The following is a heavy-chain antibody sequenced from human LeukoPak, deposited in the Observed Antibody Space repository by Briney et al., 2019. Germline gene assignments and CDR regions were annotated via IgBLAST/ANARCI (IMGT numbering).Heavy chain of an antibody. CDR3: ARGGEVFWFDP. Sequence: GGSLRLSCAASGFSLSGYWMTWVRQAPGKGLEWVANINRDGSQKNHVDSVQGRFTISRDNAKNSLYLQMDSLRVEDSAVYYCARGGEVFWFDPWGQGTQVTVSS. CDR1: GFSLSGYW. CDR2: INRDGSQK. D-gene: IGHD3-16*01. V-gene: IGHV3-7*04. J-gene: IGHJ5*02.